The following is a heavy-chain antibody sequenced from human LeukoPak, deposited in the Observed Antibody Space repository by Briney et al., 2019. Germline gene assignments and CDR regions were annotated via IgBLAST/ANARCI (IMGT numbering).Heavy chain of an antibody. Sequence: ASVKVSCKASEYIFSGYYIHWVRQAPGQGLEWMGWIHPNNGGTNYAQKFKGRVTMTRDTSISTAFMDLSRLTSDDTAVYYCARDPEMATIDFDYWGQGTLVTVSS. CDR1: EYIFSGYY. D-gene: IGHD5-24*01. CDR2: IHPNNGGT. V-gene: IGHV1-2*02. CDR3: ARDPEMATIDFDY. J-gene: IGHJ4*02.